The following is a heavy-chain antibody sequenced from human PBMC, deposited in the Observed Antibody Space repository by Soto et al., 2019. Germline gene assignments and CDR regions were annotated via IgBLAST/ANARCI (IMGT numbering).Heavy chain of an antibody. D-gene: IGHD2-21*02. CDR2: IIPIFGTA. CDR1: GGTFSSYA. CDR3: ARPLAYCGGDCFNFDY. J-gene: IGHJ4*02. V-gene: IGHV1-69*13. Sequence: SMKVSCKASGGTFSSYAISWARQAPGQGLEGKGGIIPIFGTANYAQKFQGRVTITADESTSTAYMELSSLRSEDTAVYYCARPLAYCGGDCFNFDYWGQGTLVTVSS.